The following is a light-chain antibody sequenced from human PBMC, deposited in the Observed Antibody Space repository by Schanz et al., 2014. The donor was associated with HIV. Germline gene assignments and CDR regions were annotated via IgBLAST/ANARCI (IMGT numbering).Light chain of an antibody. CDR1: SSDVGSYNR. Sequence: QSALTQPPSVSGSPGQSVTISCTGTSSDVGSYNRVSWYQQPPGTAPKLMIYEVSNRPSGVPDRFSGSKSGNTASLTISGIQADDEADYYCAAWDDSLTGVVFGGGTQLTVL. CDR3: AAWDDSLTGVV. V-gene: IGLV2-18*01. CDR2: EVS. J-gene: IGLJ7*01.